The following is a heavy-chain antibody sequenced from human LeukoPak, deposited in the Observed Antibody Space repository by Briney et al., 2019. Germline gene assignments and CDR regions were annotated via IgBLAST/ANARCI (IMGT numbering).Heavy chain of an antibody. Sequence: GGSLRLSCAVSGFTLSSYWMSWVRQAPGKGLEWVANIKQDGSEKYYVDSVKGRFTISRDNAKNSLYLQMNSLRAEDTAVYYCARVRFGEDIDYWGQGTLVTVSS. D-gene: IGHD3-10*01. J-gene: IGHJ4*02. V-gene: IGHV3-7*01. CDR2: IKQDGSEK. CDR3: ARVRFGEDIDY. CDR1: GFTLSSYW.